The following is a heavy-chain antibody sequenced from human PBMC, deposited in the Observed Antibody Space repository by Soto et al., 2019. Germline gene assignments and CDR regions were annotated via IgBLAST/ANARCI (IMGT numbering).Heavy chain of an antibody. J-gene: IGHJ3*02. CDR3: ARVRYRDDAFDI. D-gene: IGHD2-2*02. CDR2: ISSSSSYI. V-gene: IGHV3-21*01. Sequence: GGSLRLSCAASGFTFSSYSMNWVRQAPGKGLEWVSSISSSSSYIYYADSVKGRFTISRDNAKNSLYLQMNSLRAEDTAMYYCARVRYRDDAFDIWGQGTMVTVSS. CDR1: GFTFSSYS.